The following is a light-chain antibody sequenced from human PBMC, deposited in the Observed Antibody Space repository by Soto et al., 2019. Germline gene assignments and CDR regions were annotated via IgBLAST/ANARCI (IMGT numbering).Light chain of an antibody. V-gene: IGKV1-9*01. CDR1: QGIRTH. CDR2: GAS. J-gene: IGKJ3*01. Sequence: IQLTQSPSSLSASVGDRVTITCRASQGIRTHLAWYQQQPGKAPRLLIYGASTLHSGVPSRFSGRGSGTDFTLTISGLQPEDFATYYCQQLNVYSGAFGPGTKVHIK. CDR3: QQLNVYSGA.